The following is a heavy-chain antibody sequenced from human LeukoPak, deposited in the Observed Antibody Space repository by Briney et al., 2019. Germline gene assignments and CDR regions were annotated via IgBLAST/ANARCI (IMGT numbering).Heavy chain of an antibody. V-gene: IGHV4-59*08. Sequence: SETLSLTCTVSGGSISSYYWSWIRQPPGKGLEWIGYIYYSGSTNYNPSLKSRVTISVGTSKNQFSLKLSSVTAADTAVYYCARVVRGGYCSSTSCSPRFDPWGQGTLVTVSS. CDR1: GGSISSYY. CDR2: IYYSGST. D-gene: IGHD2-2*01. CDR3: ARVVRGGYCSSTSCSPRFDP. J-gene: IGHJ5*02.